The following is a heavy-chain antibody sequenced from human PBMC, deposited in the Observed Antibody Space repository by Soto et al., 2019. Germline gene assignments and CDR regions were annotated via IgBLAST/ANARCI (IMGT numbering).Heavy chain of an antibody. J-gene: IGHJ4*02. Sequence: PSETLSLTCSVSRASIRSGGYYWSWLRQSPGKGLEWIGHIYYTGSTFYSPSLKSRLTISLDTSKNQFSLDLRSVTAADTAMYYCARIEMSSIKWGRGTLVTVSS. V-gene: IGHV4-31*03. CDR3: ARIEMSSIK. CDR1: RASIRSGGYY. CDR2: IYYTGST.